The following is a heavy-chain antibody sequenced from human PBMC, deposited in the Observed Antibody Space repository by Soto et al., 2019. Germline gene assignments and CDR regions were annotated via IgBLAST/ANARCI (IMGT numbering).Heavy chain of an antibody. V-gene: IGHV3-15*07. CDR2: IKSKTDGGTT. D-gene: IGHD6-6*01. CDR1: GFTFSNAW. Sequence: GGSLRLSCAASGFTFSNAWMNWVRQAPGKGLEWVGRIKSKTDGGTTDYAAPVKGRFTISRDDSKNTLYLQMNSLKTEDTAVYYCTTEYSSSDSLYYYYYYGMDVWGQGTTVTVSS. CDR3: TTEYSSSDSLYYYYYYGMDV. J-gene: IGHJ6*02.